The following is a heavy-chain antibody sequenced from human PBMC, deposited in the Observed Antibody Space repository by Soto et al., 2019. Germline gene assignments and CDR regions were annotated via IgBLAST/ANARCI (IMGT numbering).Heavy chain of an antibody. V-gene: IGHV4-59*08. D-gene: IGHD5-12*01. J-gene: IGHJ4*02. CDR3: ARHASGYDRRYFDY. Sequence: YYWSWIRQPPGKGLEWIGYIYYSGSTNYNPSLKSRVTISVDTSKNQFSLKLSSVTAADTAVYYCARHASGYDRRYFDYWGQGTLVTSPQ. CDR1: YY. CDR2: IYYSGST.